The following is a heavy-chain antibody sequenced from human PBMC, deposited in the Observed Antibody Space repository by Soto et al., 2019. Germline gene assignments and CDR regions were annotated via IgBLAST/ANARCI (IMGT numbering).Heavy chain of an antibody. CDR1: GFTFSSYG. J-gene: IGHJ4*02. V-gene: IGHV3-30*18. CDR3: AKDRDSYGTGAFDY. Sequence: PGGSLRLSCAASGFTFSSYGMHWVRQAPGKGLEWVAVISYDGSNKYYADSVKGRFTISRDNSKNTLYLQMNSLRAEDTAVYYCAKDRDSYGTGAFDYWGQGTLVTVSS. CDR2: ISYDGSNK. D-gene: IGHD5-18*01.